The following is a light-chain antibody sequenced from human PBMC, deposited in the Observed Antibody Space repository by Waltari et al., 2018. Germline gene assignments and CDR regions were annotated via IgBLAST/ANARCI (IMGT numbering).Light chain of an antibody. Sequence: DIQMTQSPSSLSASVGDRVTITCQASQDISNYLNWYQQKPGKAPKLLIYDASNLETGVPSRFSGSGSGTDFTFTSSSLQPEDIATYYCQQYDNLLLCTFGPGTKVDIK. V-gene: IGKV1-33*01. CDR3: QQYDNLLLCT. CDR2: DAS. J-gene: IGKJ3*01. CDR1: QDISNY.